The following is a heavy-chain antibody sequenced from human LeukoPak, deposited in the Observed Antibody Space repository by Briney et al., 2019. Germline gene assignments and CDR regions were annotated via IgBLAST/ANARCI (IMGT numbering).Heavy chain of an antibody. Sequence: ASVKVSCKASGYTFTSYDINWVRQATGRGRERMGWMNPNSGNTGYAQKFQGRVTIIRNTSISTAYMELSSLKSEHTAVYYCATGAATHYDYVRGSYNSPDYWGQGTLVTVSS. D-gene: IGHD3-16*01. CDR3: ATGAATHYDYVRGSYNSPDY. V-gene: IGHV1-8*03. CDR1: GYTFTSYD. J-gene: IGHJ4*02. CDR2: MNPNSGNT.